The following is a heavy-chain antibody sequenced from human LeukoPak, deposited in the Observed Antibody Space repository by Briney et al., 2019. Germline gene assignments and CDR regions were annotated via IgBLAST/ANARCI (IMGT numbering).Heavy chain of an antibody. Sequence: GGSLRLSCEASGFTFSSYAMSWVRRVPGKGLEWVSAISGSGGSTYYADSVKGRFTVSRDNSKNTLYLQMNSLRAEDTAVYYCAKFLVLYSFDYWGQGTLVAVSS. J-gene: IGHJ4*02. CDR1: GFTFSSYA. CDR3: AKFLVLYSFDY. V-gene: IGHV3-23*01. D-gene: IGHD2-2*01. CDR2: ISGSGGST.